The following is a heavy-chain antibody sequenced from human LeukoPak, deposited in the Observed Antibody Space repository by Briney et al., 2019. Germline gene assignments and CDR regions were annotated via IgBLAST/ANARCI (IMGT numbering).Heavy chain of an antibody. Sequence: SETLSLTCAVYGGSFGGYYWSWIRQPPGKGLEWIGEINHSGSTNYNPSLKSRVTISVDTSKNQFSLKLSSVTAADTAVYYCARKHSYGYYDAFDIWGQGTMVTVSS. J-gene: IGHJ3*02. V-gene: IGHV4-34*01. CDR1: GGSFGGYY. D-gene: IGHD5-18*01. CDR3: ARKHSYGYYDAFDI. CDR2: INHSGST.